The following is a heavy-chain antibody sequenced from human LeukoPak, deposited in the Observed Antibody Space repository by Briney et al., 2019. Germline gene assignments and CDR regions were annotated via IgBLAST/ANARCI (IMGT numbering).Heavy chain of an antibody. V-gene: IGHV3-48*01. CDR3: ASFGY. CDR2: ISSTSSII. Sequence: PGGSLRLSCAASGFTVSSNYMSWVRQAPGKGLEWVSYISSTSSIIYYADSVKGRFTVSRDNAKNSLYLQMSSLRVEDTAVYYCASFGYWGQGTLVTVS. J-gene: IGHJ4*02. CDR1: GFTVSSNY.